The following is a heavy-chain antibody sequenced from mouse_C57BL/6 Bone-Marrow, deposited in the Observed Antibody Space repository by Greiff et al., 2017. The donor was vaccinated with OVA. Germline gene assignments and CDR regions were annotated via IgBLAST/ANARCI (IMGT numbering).Heavy chain of an antibody. CDR1: GFTFSDYG. V-gene: IGHV5-17*01. D-gene: IGHD2-4*01. Sequence: EVKVVESGGGLVKPGGSLKLSCAASGFTFSDYGMHWVRQAPEKGLEWVAYISSGSSNIYYADTVKGRFTISRDNAKNTLFLQMTSLRSEDTAMYYCASPLYYDYGFAYWGQGTLVTVSA. CDR2: ISSGSSNI. J-gene: IGHJ3*01. CDR3: ASPLYYDYGFAY.